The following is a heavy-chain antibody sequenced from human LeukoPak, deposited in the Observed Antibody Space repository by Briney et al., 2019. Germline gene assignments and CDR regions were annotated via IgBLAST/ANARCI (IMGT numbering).Heavy chain of an antibody. CDR2: INWNGGST. Sequence: GGSLRLSCAASGFTFDDYGMSWVRQVPGKGLEWVSDINWNGGSTGYADSVKGRFTISRDNAKNSLYLQMNSLRADDTAVYYCATDLTGPEDYWGQGTLVTVSS. V-gene: IGHV3-20*04. J-gene: IGHJ4*02. CDR3: ATDLTGPEDY. CDR1: GFTFDDYG.